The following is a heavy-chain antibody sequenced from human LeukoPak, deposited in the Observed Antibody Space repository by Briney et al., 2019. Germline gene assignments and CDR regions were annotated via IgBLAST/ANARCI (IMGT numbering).Heavy chain of an antibody. CDR1: GYTFTGYY. CDR2: INPNSGGT. Sequence: ASVKVSCKASGYTFTGYYMHWVRQAPGQGLEWMGWINPNSGGTNYAQKFQGRVTMTRDTSISTAYMELSRLRSDDTAVYYCARDGLLRWSGERVNYYYYGMDVWGQGTTVTVSS. CDR3: ARDGLLRWSGERVNYYYYGMDV. V-gene: IGHV1-2*02. J-gene: IGHJ6*02. D-gene: IGHD3-10*01.